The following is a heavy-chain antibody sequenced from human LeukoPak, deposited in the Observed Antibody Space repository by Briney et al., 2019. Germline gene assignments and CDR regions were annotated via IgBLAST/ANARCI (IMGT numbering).Heavy chain of an antibody. J-gene: IGHJ4*02. CDR3: AKDQTTVATPILFDY. CDR2: ISSSSSTI. Sequence: GGSLRLSCAASGFTFSSYSMNWVRQAPGKGLEWVSYISSSSSTIYYADSVKGRFTIPRDNFENTLFLQMNSLRADDTAVYYCAKDQTTVATPILFDYWGRGTLVTVSS. V-gene: IGHV3-48*01. CDR1: GFTFSSYS. D-gene: IGHD4-23*01.